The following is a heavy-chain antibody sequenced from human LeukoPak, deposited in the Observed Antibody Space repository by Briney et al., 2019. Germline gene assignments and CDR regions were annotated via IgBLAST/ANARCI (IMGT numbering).Heavy chain of an antibody. CDR3: TREMGYYDSSGQLAFDY. CDR2: IRSKAYGGTT. V-gene: IGHV3-49*03. D-gene: IGHD3-22*01. Sequence: PGGSLRLSCTASGFTFGDYAMSWFRQAPGKGLEWVGFIRSKAYGGTTEYAASVKGRFAISRDDSKSIAYLQMNSLKTEDTAVYYCTREMGYYDSSGQLAFDYWGQGTLVTVSS. J-gene: IGHJ4*02. CDR1: GFTFGDYA.